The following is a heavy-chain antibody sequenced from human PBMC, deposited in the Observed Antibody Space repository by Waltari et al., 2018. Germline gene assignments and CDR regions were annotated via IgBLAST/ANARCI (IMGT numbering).Heavy chain of an antibody. V-gene: IGHV3-30*18. CDR1: GYTFRDYG. CDR2: RGYDGTHK. CDR3: AKDRRWSAGGFYYYYGMDV. J-gene: IGHJ6*02. D-gene: IGHD6-13*01. Sequence: QGQLVESGGGVVQPGRSLRLSCEGSGYTFRDYGIHWVRRAPGKGLEWLAGRGYDGTHKNYADSVKGRFTISKDKSKKTVYLEMNSLGVDDTAVYHCAKDRRWSAGGFYYYYGMDVWGQGTTVVVSS.